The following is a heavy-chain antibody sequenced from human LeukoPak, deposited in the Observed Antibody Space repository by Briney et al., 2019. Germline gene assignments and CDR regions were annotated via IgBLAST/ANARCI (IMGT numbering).Heavy chain of an antibody. D-gene: IGHD2-2*01. V-gene: IGHV1-8*01. Sequence: ASVKVSCKASGYTFTSYDINWVRQATGQGLEWMGWMNPNSGNTGYAQKFQGRVTMTRNTFISTAYMELSSLRSEDTAVYYCARVAHQLPLGGFYYYYYMDVWGKGTTVTVSS. CDR2: MNPNSGNT. J-gene: IGHJ6*03. CDR3: ARVAHQLPLGGFYYYYYMDV. CDR1: GYTFTSYD.